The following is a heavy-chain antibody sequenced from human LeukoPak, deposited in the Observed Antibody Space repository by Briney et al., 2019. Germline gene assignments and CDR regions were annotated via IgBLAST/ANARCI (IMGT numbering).Heavy chain of an antibody. Sequence: HTGGSLRLSCAASGFTFDDYAMHWVRQAPGKGLKWVSGISWNSGSIGYADSVKGRFSISRDNAKNSLHLQMNSLRAEDTALYYCARDREYQLLLRHYYYYYMDVWGKGTTVTVSS. CDR2: ISWNSGSI. CDR1: GFTFDDYA. CDR3: ARDREYQLLLRHYYYYYMDV. J-gene: IGHJ6*03. V-gene: IGHV3-9*01. D-gene: IGHD2-2*01.